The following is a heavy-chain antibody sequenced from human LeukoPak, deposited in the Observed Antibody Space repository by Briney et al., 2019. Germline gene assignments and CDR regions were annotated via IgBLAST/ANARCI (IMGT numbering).Heavy chain of an antibody. CDR2: INPNSGGT. V-gene: IGHV1-2*02. CDR3: ARGRPTYYYGSGSNQLGY. J-gene: IGHJ4*02. Sequence: GASVKVSCKASGYTFTGYYMHWVRQAPGQGLGWMGWINPNSGGTNYAQKFQGRVTMTRDTSISTAYMELSRLRSDDTALYYCARGRPTYYYGSGSNQLGYWGQGTLVTVSS. D-gene: IGHD3-10*01. CDR1: GYTFTGYY.